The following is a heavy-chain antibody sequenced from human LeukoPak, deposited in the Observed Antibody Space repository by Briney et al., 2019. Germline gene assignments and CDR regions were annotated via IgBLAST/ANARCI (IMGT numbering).Heavy chain of an antibody. CDR2: INPNSGGT. D-gene: IGHD1-26*01. CDR3: ARHPYSGSYHFDY. CDR1: GYIFTGYY. J-gene: IGHJ4*02. Sequence: GASVKVSCKASGYIFTGYYMHWVRQAPGQGLEWMGWINPNSGGTNSAQKFQGRVTMTRDTSMSTAYMELSRLTSDDTAVYYCARHPYSGSYHFDYWGQGTLVTVSS. V-gene: IGHV1-2*02.